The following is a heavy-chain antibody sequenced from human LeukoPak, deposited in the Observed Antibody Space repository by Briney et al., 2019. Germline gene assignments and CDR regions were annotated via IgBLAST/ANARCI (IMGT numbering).Heavy chain of an antibody. D-gene: IGHD6-13*01. J-gene: IGHJ6*03. Sequence: PGGSLRLSCAASGFTFSSSWMHWVRQAPGKGLVWVSRINSDGSSTSYADSVKGRFTISRDNAKNTLYLQMNSLRAEDTAVYYCARVIAAAGYYYYMDVWGKGTTVTVSS. CDR3: ARVIAAAGYYYYMDV. CDR2: INSDGSST. CDR1: GFTFSSSW. V-gene: IGHV3-74*01.